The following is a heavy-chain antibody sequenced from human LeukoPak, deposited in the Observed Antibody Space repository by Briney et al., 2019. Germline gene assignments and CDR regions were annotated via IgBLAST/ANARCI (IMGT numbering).Heavy chain of an antibody. CDR3: ARDLSGSYSFFFADPGQGDY. CDR1: GFTFSTYW. Sequence: GGSLRLSCAASGFTFSTYWMSWVRQAPGKGLEWVANINQDGSEKYYVDSVKGRFTISRDNAKKSLDLQMNSLRAEDTAVYYCARDLSGSYSFFFADPGQGDYWGQGTLVNVSS. CDR2: INQDGSEK. V-gene: IGHV3-7*01. D-gene: IGHD1-26*01. J-gene: IGHJ4*02.